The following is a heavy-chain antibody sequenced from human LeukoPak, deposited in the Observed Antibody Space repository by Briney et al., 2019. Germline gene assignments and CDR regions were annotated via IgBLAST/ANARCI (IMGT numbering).Heavy chain of an antibody. V-gene: IGHV3-69-1*01. CDR1: GFTFSSYA. D-gene: IGHD2-2*01. CDR3: GREDCNNVRCYGASDA. CDR2: ISSNNNI. J-gene: IGHJ5*02. Sequence: KSGGSPRLSCVGSGFTFSSYAMNWVRQAPGKGLEWVSSISSNNNIYYADSVKGRFTISRDNAKNSLSLQMNSLRGEDTAVYYCGREDCNNVRCYGASDAWGQGTLVTVSS.